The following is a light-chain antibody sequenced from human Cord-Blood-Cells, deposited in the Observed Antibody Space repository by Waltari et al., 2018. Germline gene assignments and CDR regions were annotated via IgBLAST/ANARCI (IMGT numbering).Light chain of an antibody. CDR2: LGS. Sequence: DNVMTQSPLSLPVTPGEPASTPCRSSQSLLHTNGYNYLDWYLQKPGQSPQLLIYLGSNRASGVPDRFSGSGSGTDFTLKISRVEAEDVGVYYCMQALQTPPTFGQGTKLEIK. V-gene: IGKV2-28*01. J-gene: IGKJ2*01. CDR3: MQALQTPPT. CDR1: QSLLHTNGYNY.